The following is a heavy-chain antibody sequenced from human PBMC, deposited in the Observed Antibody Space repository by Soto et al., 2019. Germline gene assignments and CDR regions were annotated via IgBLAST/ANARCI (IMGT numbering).Heavy chain of an antibody. CDR3: ARDRNLETSAWARDY. Sequence: QVQLVQSGAEVKKPGAAVEVSCKASGYTFTSHYVHWVRQAPGQGLEWMGLINANSGTTSYAQKFQGRVTMTRDTSTITVYMELSSLRFEDTAVYYCARDRNLETSAWARDYWGQGTLVTVSS. CDR2: INANSGTT. D-gene: IGHD6-19*01. J-gene: IGHJ4*02. CDR1: GYTFTSHY. V-gene: IGHV1-46*03.